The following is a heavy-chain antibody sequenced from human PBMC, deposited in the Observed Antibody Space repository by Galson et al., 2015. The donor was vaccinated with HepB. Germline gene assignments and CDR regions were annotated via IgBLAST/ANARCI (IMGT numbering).Heavy chain of an antibody. D-gene: IGHD3-22*01. CDR2: ISSSSSYT. J-gene: IGHJ1*01. Sequence: SLRLSCAASGFTFSDYYMSWIRQAPGKGLEWVSYISSSSSYTNYADSVKGRFTISRDNAKNSLYLQMNSLRAEDTAVYYCAREGYYYDSSGYYRAEYFQHWGQGTLVTVYS. CDR1: GFTFSDYY. V-gene: IGHV3-11*06. CDR3: AREGYYYDSSGYYRAEYFQH.